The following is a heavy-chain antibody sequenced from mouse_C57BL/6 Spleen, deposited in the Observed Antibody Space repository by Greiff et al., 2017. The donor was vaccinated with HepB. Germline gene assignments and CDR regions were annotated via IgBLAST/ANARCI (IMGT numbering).Heavy chain of an antibody. V-gene: IGHV1-64*01. CDR2: IHPNSGST. CDR1: GYTFTSYW. D-gene: IGHD2-4*01. CDR3: AREEGDYAFAY. J-gene: IGHJ3*01. Sequence: VQLQQPGAELVKPGASVKLSCKASGYTFTSYWMHWVKQRPGQGLEWIGMIHPNSGSTNYNEKFKSKATLTVDKSSSTAYMQLSSLTSEDSAVYYCAREEGDYAFAYWGQGTLVTVSA.